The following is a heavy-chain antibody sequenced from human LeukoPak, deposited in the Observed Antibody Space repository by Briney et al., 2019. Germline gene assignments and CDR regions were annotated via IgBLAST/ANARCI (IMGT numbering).Heavy chain of an antibody. J-gene: IGHJ4*02. CDR2: ISYDGSYK. Sequence: GGSLRLSCAASGFTFSNYAIHWVRQAPGKGLEWVAVISYDGSYKLYADSVKGRFTISRDNAKNTLYLQMNSLSIEDTAVYYCASGYSSDYGGNVYWGRGTLVTVSS. V-gene: IGHV3-30-3*01. D-gene: IGHD4-23*01. CDR1: GFTFSNYA. CDR3: ASGYSSDYGGNVY.